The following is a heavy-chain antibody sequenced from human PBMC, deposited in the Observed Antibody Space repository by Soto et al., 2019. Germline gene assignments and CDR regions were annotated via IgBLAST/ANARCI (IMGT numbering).Heavy chain of an antibody. CDR3: ARDRIPMDI. CDR2: ISAYNGNT. V-gene: IGHV1-18*01. J-gene: IGHJ3*02. Sequence: QVQVVQTRAEVKKPGASVKVSCKASGYTFTSYAISWVRQAPGRVLEWRGWISAYNGNTNYAQKLQGIVTMTTGTSTGTADLELRSRRSDSTSVYYCARDRIPMDIWGHGTMVTVSS. D-gene: IGHD2-21*01. CDR1: GYTFTSYA.